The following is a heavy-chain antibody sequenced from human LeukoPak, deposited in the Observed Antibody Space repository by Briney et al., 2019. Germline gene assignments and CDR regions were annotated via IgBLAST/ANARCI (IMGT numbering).Heavy chain of an antibody. J-gene: IGHJ5*02. Sequence: GGSLRLSCAASGFTFSSYSMNWVRQAPGKGLEWVSSISSSSSYIYYADSVKGRFTISRDNAKNSLYLQMNSLRAEDTAVYYCAGFHSGVWFDPWGQGTLVTASS. D-gene: IGHD2/OR15-2a*01. V-gene: IGHV3-21*01. CDR3: AGFHSGVWFDP. CDR1: GFTFSSYS. CDR2: ISSSSSYI.